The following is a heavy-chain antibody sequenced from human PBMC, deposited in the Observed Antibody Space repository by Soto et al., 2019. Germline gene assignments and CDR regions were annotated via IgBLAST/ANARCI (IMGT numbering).Heavy chain of an antibody. D-gene: IGHD5-18*01. V-gene: IGHV3-23*01. CDR1: GFTFSSYA. Sequence: EVQLLESGGGLVQPGGSLRLSCAASGFTFSSYAMSWVRQAPGKGLEWVSAISGSGGSTYYADSVKGRFTISRDNSKNSMYLQMNSLRAEDTAVYYCAKDKRPKRWFYYGMAVWGQGTTVTVSS. J-gene: IGHJ6*02. CDR3: AKDKRPKRWFYYGMAV. CDR2: ISGSGGST.